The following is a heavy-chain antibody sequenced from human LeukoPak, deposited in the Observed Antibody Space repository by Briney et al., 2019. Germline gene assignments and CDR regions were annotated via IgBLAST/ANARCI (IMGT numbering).Heavy chain of an antibody. CDR1: GFTFSSYS. V-gene: IGHV3-21*01. J-gene: IGHJ3*02. Sequence: GGSLRLSCVASGFTFSSYSVTWVRQAPGKGLEWVSSISSSSTYIFYGDSVKGRFTISRDNAKNALYLQMNSLRAEDTAVYYCAREAPYGSGTYSFAFDIWGQGTMVTVSS. D-gene: IGHD3-10*01. CDR2: ISSSSTYI. CDR3: AREAPYGSGTYSFAFDI.